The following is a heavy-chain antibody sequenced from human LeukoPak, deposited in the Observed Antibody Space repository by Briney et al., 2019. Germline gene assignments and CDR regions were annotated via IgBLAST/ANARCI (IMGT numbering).Heavy chain of an antibody. CDR1: GGSINYYY. D-gene: IGHD3-22*01. CDR2: IYSSGST. Sequence: SETLSLTCTVSGGSINYYYWSWIRQPPGKGLEYIGYIYSSGSTNYNPSLKSRVTMSVDTSKNQFSLKLSSVTAADTAVYYCARDSRYSDTSGYYYSHYYMDVWGKGTTVTVSS. CDR3: ARDSRYSDTSGYYYSHYYMDV. V-gene: IGHV4-59*01. J-gene: IGHJ6*03.